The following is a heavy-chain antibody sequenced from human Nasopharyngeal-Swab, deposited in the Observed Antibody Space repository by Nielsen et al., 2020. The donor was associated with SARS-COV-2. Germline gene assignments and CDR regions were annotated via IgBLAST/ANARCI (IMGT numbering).Heavy chain of an antibody. D-gene: IGHD3-3*01. CDR2: INHIGST. CDR3: ARVRVLRSLEWQTKGGFDP. J-gene: IGHJ5*02. V-gene: IGHV4-34*13. Sequence: WIRQPPGKGLEWIGEINHIGSTNYNPSLKSRVTISVDTSKNQFSLKLSSVTAADTAVYYCARVRVLRSLEWQTKGGFDPWGQGTLVTVSS.